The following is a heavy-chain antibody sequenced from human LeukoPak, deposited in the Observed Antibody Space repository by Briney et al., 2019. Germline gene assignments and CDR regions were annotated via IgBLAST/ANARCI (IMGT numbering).Heavy chain of an antibody. CDR2: ISGSGGST. V-gene: IGHV3-23*01. CDR3: AKETSSGWLINY. CDR1: GFTFSSYA. J-gene: IGHJ4*02. D-gene: IGHD6-19*01. Sequence: AGGSLRLSCAASGFTFSSYARSWVRQAPGKGLEWVSAISGSGGSTYYADSVKGRFTISRDNSKNTLYLQMNSLRAEDTAVYYCAKETSSGWLINYWGQGTLVTVSS.